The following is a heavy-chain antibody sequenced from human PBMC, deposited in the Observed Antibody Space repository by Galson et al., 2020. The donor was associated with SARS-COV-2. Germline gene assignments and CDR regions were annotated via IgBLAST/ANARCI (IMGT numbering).Heavy chain of an antibody. CDR1: GGSFSGYY. CDR3: ARIRGYSYTVPYYYYGMDV. J-gene: IGHJ6*02. D-gene: IGHD5-18*01. V-gene: IGHV4-34*01. CDR2: INHSGST. Sequence: SETLSLTCAVYGGSFSGYYWSWIRQPPGKGLEWIGEINHSGSTKYNPSLKSRVTISVDTSKNQFSLKLSSVTAADTAVYYCARIRGYSYTVPYYYYGMDVWGQGTTVTVSS.